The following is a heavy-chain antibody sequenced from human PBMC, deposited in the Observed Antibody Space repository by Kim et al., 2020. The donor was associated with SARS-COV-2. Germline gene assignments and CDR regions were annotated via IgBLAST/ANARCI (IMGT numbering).Heavy chain of an antibody. CDR2: IIPIFGTA. D-gene: IGHD1-1*01. V-gene: IGHV1-69*06. J-gene: IGHJ6*02. CDR3: ASRLERPRRDYYYYGMDV. CDR1: GGTFSSYA. Sequence: SVKVSCKASGGTFSSYAISWVRQAPGQGLEWMGGIIPIFGTANYAQKFQGRVTITADKSTSTAYMELSSLRSEDTAVYYCASRLERPRRDYYYYGMDVWGQGTTVTVSS.